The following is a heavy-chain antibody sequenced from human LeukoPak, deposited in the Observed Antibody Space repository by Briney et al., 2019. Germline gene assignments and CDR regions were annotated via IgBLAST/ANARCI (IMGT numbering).Heavy chain of an antibody. J-gene: IGHJ4*02. CDR2: ISYDGSNK. D-gene: IGHD3-3*01. CDR3: AKAAHYDFWSGYDY. Sequence: GGSLRLSCAASGFTFSSYAMHWVRQAPGKGLEWVAVISYDGSNKYYTDSVKARFTISRDNSENTLYLQMNSLRAEDTAVYYCAKAAHYDFWSGYDYWGQGTVVTVSS. V-gene: IGHV3-30-3*01. CDR1: GFTFSSYA.